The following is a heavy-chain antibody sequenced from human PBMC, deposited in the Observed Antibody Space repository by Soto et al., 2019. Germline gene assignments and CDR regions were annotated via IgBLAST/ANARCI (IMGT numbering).Heavy chain of an antibody. CDR3: ARDRGVVDTPTPFYFDF. Sequence: QVQLVESGGGLVKPGESLRLSCAASGFTFSDYYMSWIRQAPGKGLEWISYITNSGTTIYYADSVRGRFTISRDNAYNSLYLQMNNLGPEDTAVYYCARDRGVVDTPTPFYFDFWGQGTLVTVS. CDR1: GFTFSDYY. D-gene: IGHD5-18*01. CDR2: ITNSGTTI. V-gene: IGHV3-11*01. J-gene: IGHJ4*02.